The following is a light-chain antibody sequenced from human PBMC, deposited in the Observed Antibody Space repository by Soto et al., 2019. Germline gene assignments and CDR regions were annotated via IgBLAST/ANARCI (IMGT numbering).Light chain of an antibody. V-gene: IGLV2-8*01. CDR1: SSDVGGYGY. CDR2: EVN. J-gene: IGLJ2*01. Sequence: QSALTQPPSASGSPGQSVTISCTGTSSDVGGYGYVSWYQQHPGKVHKLMIYEVNKRPSGVPDRFSGSKSGNTASLIVSGLQAEDEADYYCSSYAGNKVIFGGGTKVTVL. CDR3: SSYAGNKVI.